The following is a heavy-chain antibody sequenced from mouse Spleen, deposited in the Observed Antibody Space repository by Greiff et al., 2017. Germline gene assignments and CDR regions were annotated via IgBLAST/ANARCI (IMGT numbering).Heavy chain of an antibody. V-gene: IGHV3-6*01. Sequence: EVHLVESGPGLVKPSQSLSLTCSVSGYSITSGYYWNWIRQFPGNKLEWMGYISYDGSNNYNPSLKNRISITRDTSKNQFFLKLNSVTTEDTATYYCAKIPAGCYYWYFDVWGTGTTVTVSS. J-gene: IGHJ1*03. CDR2: ISYDGSN. CDR3: AKIPAGCYYWYFDV. CDR1: GYSITSGYY. D-gene: IGHD5-1-1*01.